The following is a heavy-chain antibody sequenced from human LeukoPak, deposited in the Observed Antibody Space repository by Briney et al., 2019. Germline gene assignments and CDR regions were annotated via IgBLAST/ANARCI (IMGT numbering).Heavy chain of an antibody. CDR1: GFTFSSYG. CDR3: ARDPSHYYSDY. Sequence: GGSLRLSCAASGFTFSSYGMHWVRQAPGKGLEWVAVIWYDGSNKYYTDSVKGRFTISRDNSKNTLYLQMNSLRAEDTAVYHCARDPSHYYSDYWGQGTLVTVSS. J-gene: IGHJ4*02. CDR2: IWYDGSNK. V-gene: IGHV3-33*01.